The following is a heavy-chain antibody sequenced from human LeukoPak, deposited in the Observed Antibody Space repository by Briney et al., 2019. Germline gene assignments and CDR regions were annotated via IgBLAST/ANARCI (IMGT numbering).Heavy chain of an antibody. D-gene: IGHD1/OR15-1a*01. CDR3: ARVSGGRTEYFDS. CDR1: GFTFNSYA. V-gene: IGHV3-48*01. CDR2: ITGNSRII. Sequence: GGSLRLSCAASGFTFNSYAMNWVRQAPGVGLQWLSYITGNSRIIYYADSVKGRFTISRDKAKTSLYLQMNSLRAEDTAVYYCARVSGGRTEYFDSWGQGTLVTVSS. J-gene: IGHJ4*02.